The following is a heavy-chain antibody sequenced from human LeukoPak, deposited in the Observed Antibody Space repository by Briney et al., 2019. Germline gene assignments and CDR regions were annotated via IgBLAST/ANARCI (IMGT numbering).Heavy chain of an antibody. CDR1: GFTFSSYW. V-gene: IGHV3-7*01. Sequence: GGSLRLSRAAPGFTFSSYWMSWVRQAPGKGLEWVANIKQDGSEKYYVDSVKGRFTISRDNAKNSLYLQMNSLRAEDTAVYYCARYGVLMVYATLPYYFDYWGQGTLVTVSS. D-gene: IGHD2-8*01. CDR3: ARYGVLMVYATLPYYFDY. CDR2: IKQDGSEK. J-gene: IGHJ4*02.